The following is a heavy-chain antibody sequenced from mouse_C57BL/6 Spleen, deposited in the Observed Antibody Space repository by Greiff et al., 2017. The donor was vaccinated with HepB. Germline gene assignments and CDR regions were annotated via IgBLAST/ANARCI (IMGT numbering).Heavy chain of an antibody. Sequence: EVKLVESGGGLVQPGGSMKLSCVASGFTFSNYWMNWVRQSPEKGLEWVAQIRLKSDNYATHYAESVKGRFTISRDDSKSSVYLQMNNLRAEDTGIYYCSAAGSNYWYFDVWGTGTTVTVSS. CDR3: SAAGSNYWYFDV. CDR2: IRLKSDNYAT. V-gene: IGHV6-3*01. D-gene: IGHD1-1*01. J-gene: IGHJ1*03. CDR1: GFTFSNYW.